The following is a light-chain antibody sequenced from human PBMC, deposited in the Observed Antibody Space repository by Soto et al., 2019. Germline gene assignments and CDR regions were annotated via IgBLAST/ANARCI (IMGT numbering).Light chain of an antibody. V-gene: IGLV2-14*01. CDR1: SSDVGGYSH. Sequence: QSALTQPASVSGSPGQSITISCTVTSSDVGGYSHVSWYQIHPGKAPKLIIYEVTSRPSGVSYRFSGSKSGNSASLTISGLQAEDEADYYCSSYASSSSYVFGGGTKVTVL. CDR3: SSYASSSSYV. CDR2: EVT. J-gene: IGLJ1*01.